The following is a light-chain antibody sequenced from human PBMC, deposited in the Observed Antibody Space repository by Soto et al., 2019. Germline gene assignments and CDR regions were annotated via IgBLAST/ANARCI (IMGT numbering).Light chain of an antibody. J-gene: IGLJ1*01. Sequence: QSALTQPASASGSPGQSSTISCTGTSSDVGAYNYVSWYQHHPGKAPRFIIYEVSNRPSGVSNRFSGSKSGDTASLTISGLQAEDEADYYCSSYSNSGTLYVFGSGTKV. CDR2: EVS. CDR1: SSDVGAYNY. V-gene: IGLV2-14*01. CDR3: SSYSNSGTLYV.